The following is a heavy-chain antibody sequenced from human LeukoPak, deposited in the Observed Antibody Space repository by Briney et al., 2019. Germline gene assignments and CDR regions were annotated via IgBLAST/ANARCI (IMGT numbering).Heavy chain of an antibody. V-gene: IGHV3-30-3*01. Sequence: GGSLRLSCAASGFTFSSYAMHWVRQAPGKGLEWVAVISYDGSNKYYADSVKGRFTTSRDNSKNTLYLQMNSLRAEDTAVYYCQGYCSSTSCSLLYYYYYGMDVWGQGTTVTVSS. J-gene: IGHJ6*02. CDR2: ISYDGSNK. CDR3: QGYCSSTSCSLLYYYYYGMDV. CDR1: GFTFSSYA. D-gene: IGHD2-2*01.